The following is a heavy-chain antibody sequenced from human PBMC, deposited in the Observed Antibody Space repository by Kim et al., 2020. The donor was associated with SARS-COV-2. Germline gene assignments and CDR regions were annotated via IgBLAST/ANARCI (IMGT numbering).Heavy chain of an antibody. CDR1: GYTFKSYP. J-gene: IGHJ4*02. V-gene: IGHV1-3*01. CDR2: VNAANDET. Sequence: ASVKVSCKASGYTFKSYPIHWVRQAPGQRLEWMGWVNAANDETKYSQKFQGRVTITRDTSANTAYMVLRSLTFEDTAIYYCARDMNPTVYDYWGQGTLVT. D-gene: IGHD4-4*01. CDR3: ARDMNPTVYDY.